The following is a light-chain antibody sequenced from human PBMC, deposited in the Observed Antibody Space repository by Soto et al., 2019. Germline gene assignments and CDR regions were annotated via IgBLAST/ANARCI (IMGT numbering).Light chain of an antibody. V-gene: IGKV3-11*01. CDR1: QSVSSR. CDR3: QQRSNWPPIT. CDR2: DAS. J-gene: IGKJ5*01. Sequence: EIVLTQSPATLSLSPWERATLSCRASQSVSSRLAWYQQKPGQAPRLLIYDASNRATGIPARFSGSGSGTDFTLTISSLEPEDFAVYYCQQRSNWPPITFGQGTRLEIK.